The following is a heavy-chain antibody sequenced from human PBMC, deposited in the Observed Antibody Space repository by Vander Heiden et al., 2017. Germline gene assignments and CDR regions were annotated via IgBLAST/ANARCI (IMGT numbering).Heavy chain of an antibody. J-gene: IGHJ6*02. CDR1: GGTFCSYA. CDR2: IIPRFETA. CDR3: ARDQRLAAAGTSHYYYYYGMDV. V-gene: IGHV1-69*01. D-gene: IGHD6-13*01. Sequence: QVQLVQSGAEVKKTGSSAKVSCQAPGGTFCSYATRRVLQAPGQGLEWMGGIIPRFETANYAQKFQGRVTITADEATSTAYMELSSLRAEDTAVYYWARDQRLAAAGTSHYYYYYGMDVWGQGTTVTVSS.